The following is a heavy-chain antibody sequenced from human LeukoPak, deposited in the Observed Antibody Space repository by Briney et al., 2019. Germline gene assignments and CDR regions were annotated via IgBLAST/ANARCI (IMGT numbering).Heavy chain of an antibody. Sequence: GGSLRLSCAASGFTFSSYWMTWVRQAPGKGPEWVANIKEDGSQKYYVDSVRGRFTISRDNAKNSLFLQMNNLRVEDTAVYYRARRGGSSSRRSPVDYWGQGTLVTVSS. CDR1: GFTFSSYW. D-gene: IGHD6-6*01. V-gene: IGHV3-7*01. CDR3: ARRGGSSSRRSPVDY. J-gene: IGHJ4*02. CDR2: IKEDGSQK.